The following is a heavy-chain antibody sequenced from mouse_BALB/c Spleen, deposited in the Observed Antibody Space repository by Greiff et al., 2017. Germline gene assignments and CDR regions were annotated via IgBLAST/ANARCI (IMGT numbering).Heavy chain of an antibody. CDR3: ARKGYYGSSYLDV. CDR2: ISYSGST. D-gene: IGHD1-1*01. Sequence: EVQLQQSGPGLVKPSQSLSLTCTVTGYSITSDYAWNWIRQFPGNKLEWMGYISYSGSTSYNPSLKSRISITRDTSKNQFFLQLNSVTTEDTATYYCARKGYYGSSYLDVWGAGTTVTVSS. V-gene: IGHV3-2*02. CDR1: GYSITSDYA. J-gene: IGHJ1*01.